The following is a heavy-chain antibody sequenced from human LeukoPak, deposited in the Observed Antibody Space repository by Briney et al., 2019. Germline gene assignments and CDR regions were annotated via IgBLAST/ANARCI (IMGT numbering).Heavy chain of an antibody. CDR1: GFTFSSYW. J-gene: IGHJ4*02. CDR2: IKQDGSEK. D-gene: IGHD3-22*01. CDR3: ASPRYYYDSSGFDY. Sequence: GGSLRLYCAASGFTFSSYWMSWVRQAPGKGLEWVANIKQDGSEKDYVDSVKGRFTISRDNAKNSLYLQMNSLRAEDTAVYYCASPRYYYDSSGFDYWGQGTLVTVSS. V-gene: IGHV3-7*01.